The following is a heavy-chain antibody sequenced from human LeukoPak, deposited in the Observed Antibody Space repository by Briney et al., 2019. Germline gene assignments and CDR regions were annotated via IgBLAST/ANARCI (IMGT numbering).Heavy chain of an antibody. CDR2: IYYSGST. Sequence: PSETLSLTCTVSGGSISGYYWSWIRQPPGKGLEWIGYIYYSGSTNYNPSLKSRVTISVGTSKNQFSLKLSSVTAADTAVYYCAREGDSSGFFDYWGQGTLVTVSS. CDR1: GGSISGYY. J-gene: IGHJ4*02. CDR3: AREGDSSGFFDY. D-gene: IGHD3-22*01. V-gene: IGHV4-59*01.